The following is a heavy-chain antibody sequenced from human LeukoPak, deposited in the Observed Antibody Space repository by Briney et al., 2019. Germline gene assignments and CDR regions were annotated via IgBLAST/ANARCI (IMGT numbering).Heavy chain of an antibody. Sequence: GASVKVSCKASGGTFSSYAICWVRQAPGQGLEWMGRIIPIFGTANYAQKFQGRVTITTDESTSTAYMELSSLRSEDTAVYYCATATDHSSGWLDAFDISGQGTMVTVSS. V-gene: IGHV1-69*05. CDR1: GGTFSSYA. CDR2: IIPIFGTA. D-gene: IGHD6-19*01. J-gene: IGHJ3*02. CDR3: ATATDHSSGWLDAFDI.